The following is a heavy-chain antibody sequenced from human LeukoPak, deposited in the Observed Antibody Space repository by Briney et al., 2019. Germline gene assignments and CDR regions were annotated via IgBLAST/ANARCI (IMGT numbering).Heavy chain of an antibody. CDR1: GFTFSSYW. D-gene: IGHD2-2*01. CDR2: IKQDGSEK. J-gene: IGHJ5*02. V-gene: IGHV3-7*01. Sequence: GGSLRLSCAASGFTFSSYWRSWVRQAPGKGLEWVANIKQDGSEKYYVDSVKGRFTISRDNAKNSLYLQMNSLRAEDTAVYYCARGVVVVGPWGQGTLVTVSS. CDR3: ARGVVVVGP.